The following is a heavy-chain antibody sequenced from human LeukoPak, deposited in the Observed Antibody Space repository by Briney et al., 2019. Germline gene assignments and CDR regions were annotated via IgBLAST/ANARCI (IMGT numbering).Heavy chain of an antibody. D-gene: IGHD6-19*01. CDR2: INQDGSQK. CDR1: GFTFSSHW. CDR3: AKDNRRHYTSGPNPDSLH. J-gene: IGHJ4*02. V-gene: IGHV3-7*03. Sequence: GGSLRLSCAGSGFTFSSHWIGWVRQASGKGLEWVAHINQDGSQKYYVDSVEGRFAISRDNAKNSLYLQMNSLRVEDTAFYYCAKDNRRHYTSGPNPDSLHWGQGALVTVSS.